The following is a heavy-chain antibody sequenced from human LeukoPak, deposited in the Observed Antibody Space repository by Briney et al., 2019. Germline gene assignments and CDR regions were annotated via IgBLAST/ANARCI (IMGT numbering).Heavy chain of an antibody. Sequence: ASVKVSCKASGYTFTGHYIHWVRQAPGQGLEWLGWLNPNSGGANSAQKFQGRVTMTTDKSINTAYMELARLRSDGTAVYFCARIESGGNSGIAFWGQGTLVTVSS. V-gene: IGHV1-2*02. CDR2: LNPNSGGA. CDR3: ARIESGGNSGIAF. J-gene: IGHJ4*02. CDR1: GYTFTGHY. D-gene: IGHD4-23*01.